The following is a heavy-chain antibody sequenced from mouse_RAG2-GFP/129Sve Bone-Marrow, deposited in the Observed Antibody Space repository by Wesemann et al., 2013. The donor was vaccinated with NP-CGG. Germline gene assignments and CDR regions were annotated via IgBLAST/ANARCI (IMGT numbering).Heavy chain of an antibody. CDR2: IGSDDSK. D-gene: IGHD3-3*01. J-gene: IGHJ2*01. V-gene: IGHV8-8-1*01. CDR3: ANRARDGYFDY. Sequence: NGLEWLAQIGSDDSKLYNPFLKSRITISKDTSNSQVFLKITSVDTEDSATYYCANRARDGYFDYWGQGTTLTVSS.